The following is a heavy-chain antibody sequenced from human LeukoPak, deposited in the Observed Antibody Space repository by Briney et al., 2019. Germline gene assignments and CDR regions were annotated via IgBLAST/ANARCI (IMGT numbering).Heavy chain of an antibody. CDR3: ARIMSHMGCDAFDI. Sequence: PSQTLSLTCTVSGGSISSGGYYWSWIRQPPGKGLEWIGEINHSGSTNYNPSLKSRVTISLDTSKDQFSLKLSSVTAADTAVYYCARIMSHMGCDAFDIWGQGTMVTVSS. CDR2: INHSGST. CDR1: GGSISSGGYY. D-gene: IGHD1-26*01. V-gene: IGHV4-30-2*01. J-gene: IGHJ3*02.